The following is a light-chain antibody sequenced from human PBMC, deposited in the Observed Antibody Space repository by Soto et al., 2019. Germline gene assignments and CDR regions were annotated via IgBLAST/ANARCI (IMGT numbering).Light chain of an antibody. CDR2: GNS. Sequence: QSVLTQPPSVSGAPGQRVTISCTGSSSNIGAGYDVHWYQQLPGTAPKLLIYGNSNRPSGVPDRFSGSKSGTSASLAITGLQAEGEADYYCQSYDSSLSGYVFRTGTKVTVL. J-gene: IGLJ1*01. CDR3: QSYDSSLSGYV. V-gene: IGLV1-40*01. CDR1: SSNIGAGYD.